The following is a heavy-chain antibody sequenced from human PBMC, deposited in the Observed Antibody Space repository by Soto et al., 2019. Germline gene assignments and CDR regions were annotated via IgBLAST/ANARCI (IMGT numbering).Heavy chain of an antibody. V-gene: IGHV1-69*06. J-gene: IGHJ4*02. D-gene: IGHD1-1*01. CDR2: TIPAFGTA. CDR3: WRHDKTALPPLDS. Sequence: QVHLVQSGAEVKSPGSAVKVSCKVSGAGDTFSNYGLNWMRQAPGQGLEWLGGTIPAFGTANYAQKFQGRVTITADTSSPTAYMEPSSLRSDDTAVYYCWRHDKTALPPLDSWGQGALVSVAS. CDR1: GAGDTFSNYG.